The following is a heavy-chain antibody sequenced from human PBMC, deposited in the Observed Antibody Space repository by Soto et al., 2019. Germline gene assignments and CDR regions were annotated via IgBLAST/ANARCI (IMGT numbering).Heavy chain of an antibody. CDR3: AREPPETPPDY. J-gene: IGHJ4*02. V-gene: IGHV1-18*01. CDR2: ISAKNGNT. Sequence: QVQLVQSGTDVKKPGASVKVSCKTSGYTFSDYGISWVRQAPGQGLEWMGWISAKNGNTNFAQKFRGRVTMTTDTSTSTGYMELRSLKADDTDVYYCAREPPETPPDYWGQGTLVTVSS. CDR1: GYTFSDYG.